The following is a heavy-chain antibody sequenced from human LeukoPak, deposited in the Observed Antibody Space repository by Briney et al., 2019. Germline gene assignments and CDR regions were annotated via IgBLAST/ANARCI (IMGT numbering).Heavy chain of an antibody. V-gene: IGHV4-34*01. CDR2: INHSGST. J-gene: IGHJ4*02. D-gene: IGHD3-10*01. Sequence: SETLSLTCAVYGGSFSGYYWSWIRQPPGKGLEWIGEINHSGSTNYNPSLKSRVPISVDTSKNQFSLKLSSVTAADTAVYYCARQDYYGTFDYWGQGTLVTVSS. CDR1: GGSFSGYY. CDR3: ARQDYYGTFDY.